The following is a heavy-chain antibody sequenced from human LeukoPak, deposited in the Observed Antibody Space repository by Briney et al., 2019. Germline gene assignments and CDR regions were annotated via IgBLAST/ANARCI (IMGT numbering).Heavy chain of an antibody. V-gene: IGHV3-43*02. CDR2: ISGDGGST. CDR1: GFTFDDYA. J-gene: IGHJ4*02. D-gene: IGHD5-12*01. Sequence: GGSLKLSCAASGFTFDDYAMHWVRHAPGKGLEWVSLISGDGGSTYYADSVKGRFTISRDNSKNSLYLQMNSLRTEDTALYYCAKGGGGGYDIDYWGQGTLVTVSS. CDR3: AKGGGGGYDIDY.